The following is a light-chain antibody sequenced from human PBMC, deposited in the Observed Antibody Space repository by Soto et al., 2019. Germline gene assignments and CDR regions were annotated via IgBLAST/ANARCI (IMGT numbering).Light chain of an antibody. V-gene: IGKV3-20*01. CDR3: QQYGSSSWT. Sequence: VSSQSQGTLCLPPGVRATLSCRASQSVSSRYLAWYQQPPGQAPRLLISGASSRATGIPDRSSGSGSGTDFTLTISRLEPEDFAVYYCQQYGSSSWTFGQGTKVDIK. CDR1: QSVSSRY. J-gene: IGKJ1*01. CDR2: GAS.